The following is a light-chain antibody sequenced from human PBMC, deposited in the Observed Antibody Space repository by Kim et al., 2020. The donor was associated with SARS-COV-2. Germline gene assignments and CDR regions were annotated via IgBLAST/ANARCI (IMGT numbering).Light chain of an antibody. Sequence: DIQMTQSPSSLSASVGDRVTITCRASQSIDRYLNWYQQRPGKAPKVLISAASSLQSGVPSRFSGSGSGTEFTLTISSLQPEDLATYYCQQSYSIPPVTFGGGTKVDIK. CDR1: QSIDRY. J-gene: IGKJ4*01. CDR3: QQSYSIPPVT. CDR2: AAS. V-gene: IGKV1-39*01.